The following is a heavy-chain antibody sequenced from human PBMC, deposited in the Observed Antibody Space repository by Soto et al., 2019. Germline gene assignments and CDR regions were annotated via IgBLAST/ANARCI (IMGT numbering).Heavy chain of an antibody. CDR1: GGSITRNNHY. Sequence: QLQLQESGPGLVKPSETLSLTCIVSGGSITRNNHYWGWIRQSPGKGLEWIGSILYSWSTNYKPSLKSRVTLSVETSKNQFALQMRSVTAANTALFYFALLGSSGWYQGSYFDYWGQGTLVSVSS. CDR2: ILYSWST. V-gene: IGHV4-39*01. CDR3: ALLGSSGWYQGSYFDY. D-gene: IGHD6-19*01. J-gene: IGHJ4*02.